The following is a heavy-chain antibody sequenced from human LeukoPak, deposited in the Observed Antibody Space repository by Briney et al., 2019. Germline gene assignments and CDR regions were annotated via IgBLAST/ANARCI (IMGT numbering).Heavy chain of an antibody. CDR3: AKSTYYDFWSGYLDY. Sequence: GGSLRLSCAASVFTFDDYAMHWVRQAPGKGLEWVSGISWNSGRIGYVDSVKGRFTISRDNAKNSLYLQMNSLKPEDMAVYYCAKSTYYDFWSGYLDYWGQGTRVTVSS. D-gene: IGHD3-3*01. CDR1: VFTFDDYA. J-gene: IGHJ4*02. CDR2: ISWNSGRI. V-gene: IGHV3-9*03.